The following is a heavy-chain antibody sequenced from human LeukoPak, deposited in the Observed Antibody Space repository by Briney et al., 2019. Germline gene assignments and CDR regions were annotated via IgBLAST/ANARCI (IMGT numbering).Heavy chain of an antibody. CDR2: INPNSGGT. CDR1: GYTFTGYY. CDR3: ARDNSVGDYAWWFDP. D-gene: IGHD1-26*01. J-gene: IGHJ5*02. Sequence: ASVKVSCKASGYTFTGYYMHWVRQAPGHGLEWMGWINPNSGGTNYAQKFQGRVTMTRDMSTSTDYMELSSLRSEDTAVYYCARDNSVGDYAWWFDPWGQGTLVTVSS. V-gene: IGHV1-2*02.